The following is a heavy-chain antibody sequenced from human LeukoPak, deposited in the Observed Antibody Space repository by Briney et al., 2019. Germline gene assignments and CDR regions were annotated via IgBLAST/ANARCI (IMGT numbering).Heavy chain of an antibody. CDR2: IYTSGST. Sequence: SETLSLTCTVSGGSTSSYYWSWIRQPAGKGLEWIGRIYTSGSTNYNPSLKSRATMSVDTSKNQFSLKLSSVTAADTAVYYCARASTDILTGYPGIFWFDPWGQGTLVTVSS. J-gene: IGHJ5*02. D-gene: IGHD3-9*01. V-gene: IGHV4-4*07. CDR1: GGSTSSYY. CDR3: ARASTDILTGYPGIFWFDP.